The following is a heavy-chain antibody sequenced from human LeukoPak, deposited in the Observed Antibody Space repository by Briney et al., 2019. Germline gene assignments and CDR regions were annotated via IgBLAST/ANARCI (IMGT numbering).Heavy chain of an antibody. CDR1: GFTFSGAW. V-gene: IGHV4-34*08. Sequence: GSLRLSCTASGFTFSGAWMTWVRQAPGKGLEWIGEINHSGSTNYNPSLKSRVTISVDTSKNQFSLKLSSVTAADTAVYYCAGRSMVRGNDYWGQGTLVTVSS. D-gene: IGHD3-10*01. J-gene: IGHJ4*02. CDR2: INHSGST. CDR3: AGRSMVRGNDY.